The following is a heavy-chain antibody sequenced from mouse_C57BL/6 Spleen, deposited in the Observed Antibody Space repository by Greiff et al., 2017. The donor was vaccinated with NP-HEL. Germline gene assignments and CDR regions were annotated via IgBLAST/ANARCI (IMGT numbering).Heavy chain of an antibody. Sequence: DVQLQESGPGLVKPSQSLSLTCSVTGYSITSGYYWNWIRQFPGNKLEWMGYISYDGSNNYNPSLKNRISITRDTSKNQFFLKLNSVTTEDTATYYCARWYYGYFDVWGTGTTVTVSS. V-gene: IGHV3-6*01. D-gene: IGHD1-1*02. CDR2: ISYDGSN. CDR3: ARWYYGYFDV. J-gene: IGHJ1*03. CDR1: GYSITSGYY.